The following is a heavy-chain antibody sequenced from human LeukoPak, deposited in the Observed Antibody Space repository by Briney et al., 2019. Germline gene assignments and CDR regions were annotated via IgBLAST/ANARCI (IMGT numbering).Heavy chain of an antibody. D-gene: IGHD6-13*01. CDR3: ARGGYSSSWYPEYFQH. CDR1: GYTFNNHY. J-gene: IGHJ1*01. Sequence: SVKVSCKASGYTFNNHYMYWVRQAPGQGLEWMGGIIPIFGTANYAQKFQGRVTITADESTSTAYMELSSLRSEDTAVYYCARGGYSSSWYPEYFQHWGQGTLVTVSS. CDR2: IIPIFGTA. V-gene: IGHV1-69*13.